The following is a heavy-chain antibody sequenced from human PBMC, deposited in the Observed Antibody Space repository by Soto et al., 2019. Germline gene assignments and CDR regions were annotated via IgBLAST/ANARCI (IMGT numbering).Heavy chain of an antibody. CDR2: IYSGGST. V-gene: IGHV3-66*01. Sequence: GGSLRLSCAASGFTVSSNYMSWVRQAPGKGLEWVSVIYSGGSTYYADSVKGRFTISRDNSKNTLYLQMNSLRAEDTAVYYCARDKYSSSQGYWGQGTLVTVSS. J-gene: IGHJ4*02. D-gene: IGHD6-6*01. CDR1: GFTVSSNY. CDR3: ARDKYSSSQGY.